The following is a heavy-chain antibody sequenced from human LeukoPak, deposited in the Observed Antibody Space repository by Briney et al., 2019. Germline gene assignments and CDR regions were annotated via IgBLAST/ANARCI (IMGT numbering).Heavy chain of an antibody. Sequence: GALRLSCAASGFTFSSYAMSWVRQAPGKGLEWVSAISGSGCSTYFADSVKGRFTISRDNVKNSLHLEMNSLRVEDSAVYYCARDHYFDISGYLDYWGQGTPVTVSS. CDR3: ARDHYFDISGYLDY. CDR2: ISGSGCST. CDR1: GFTFSSYA. J-gene: IGHJ4*02. D-gene: IGHD3-22*01. V-gene: IGHV3-23*01.